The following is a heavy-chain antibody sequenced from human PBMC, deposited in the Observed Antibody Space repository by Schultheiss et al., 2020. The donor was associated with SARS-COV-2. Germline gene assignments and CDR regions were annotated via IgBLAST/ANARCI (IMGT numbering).Heavy chain of an antibody. Sequence: ASVKVSCKASGYTFTSYDINWVRQATGQGLEWMGWMKPNSGNTGYAQKFQGRVTMTRNTSISTAYMELSSLRSEDTAVYYCARGGYSNYAPYYYYGMDVWGQGTTVTVSS. D-gene: IGHD4-11*01. J-gene: IGHJ6*02. V-gene: IGHV1-8*01. CDR1: GYTFTSYD. CDR2: MKPNSGNT. CDR3: ARGGYSNYAPYYYYGMDV.